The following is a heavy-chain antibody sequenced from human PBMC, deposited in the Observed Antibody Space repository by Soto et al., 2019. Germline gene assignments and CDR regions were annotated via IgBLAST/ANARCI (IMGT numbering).Heavy chain of an antibody. CDR1: GGTFSSYA. CDR3: ARVRSIFGVVIMANWFDP. Sequence: ASVKVSCKASGGTFSSYAISWLRQAPGQGLEWMGGIIPIFGTANYAQKFQGRVTITADESTSTAYMELSSVTAADTAVYYCARVRSIFGVVIMANWFDPWGQGTLVTVSS. CDR2: IIPIFGTA. V-gene: IGHV1-69*13. J-gene: IGHJ5*02. D-gene: IGHD3-3*01.